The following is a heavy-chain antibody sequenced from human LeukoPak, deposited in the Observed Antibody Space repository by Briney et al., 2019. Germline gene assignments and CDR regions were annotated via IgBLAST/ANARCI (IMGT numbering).Heavy chain of an antibody. CDR3: ARDRGGSYVDY. CDR1: GGSISSYY. Sequence: KPSKTLSLTCTVSGGSISSYYWSWIRQPPGKGLEWIGYIYYSGSTNYNPTLKSRVTISVDTSKNQFSLKLSSVTAADTAVYYCARDRGGSYVDYWGQGTLVTVSS. V-gene: IGHV4-59*01. CDR2: IYYSGST. D-gene: IGHD1-26*01. J-gene: IGHJ4*02.